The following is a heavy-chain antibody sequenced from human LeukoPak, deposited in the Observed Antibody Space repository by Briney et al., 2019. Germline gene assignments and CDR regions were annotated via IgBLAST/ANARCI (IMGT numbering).Heavy chain of an antibody. CDR2: ISYDGSNK. CDR3: AKDGGAAAGNPVDY. D-gene: IGHD6-13*01. CDR1: GFTFSSYA. Sequence: PGGSLRLSCAASGFTFSSYAMHWVRQAPGKGLEWVAVISYDGSNKYYADSVKGRFTISRDNSKNTLYLQMNSLSAEDTAVYYCAKDGGAAAGNPVDYWGQGTLVTVSS. V-gene: IGHV3-30*04. J-gene: IGHJ4*02.